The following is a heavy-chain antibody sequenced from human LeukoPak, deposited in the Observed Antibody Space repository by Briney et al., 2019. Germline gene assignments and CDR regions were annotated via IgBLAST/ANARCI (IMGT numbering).Heavy chain of an antibody. CDR2: IIPIFGTA. CDR3: ARVHQIVTYYYDSSGYYWFDP. CDR1: GGTFSSYA. D-gene: IGHD3-22*01. J-gene: IGHJ5*02. Sequence: GASVKVSCKAFGGTFSSYAISWVRQAPGQGLEWMGGIIPIFGTANYAQKFQGRVTITTDESTSTAYMELSSLRSEDTAVYYCARVHQIVTYYYDSSGYYWFDPWGQGTLVTVSS. V-gene: IGHV1-69*05.